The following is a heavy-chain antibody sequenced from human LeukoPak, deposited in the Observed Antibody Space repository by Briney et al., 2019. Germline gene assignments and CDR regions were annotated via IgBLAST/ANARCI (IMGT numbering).Heavy chain of an antibody. V-gene: IGHV3-21*01. Sequence: GGSLRLSCAASGFTFSNYAMSWVRQAPGKGLEWVSSISSSSSYIYYADSVKGRFTISRDNAKNSLYLQMNSLRAEDTAVYYCARNLVPAAAYYYGMDVWGQGTTVTVSS. D-gene: IGHD2-2*01. J-gene: IGHJ6*02. CDR2: ISSSSSYI. CDR3: ARNLVPAAAYYYGMDV. CDR1: GFTFSNYA.